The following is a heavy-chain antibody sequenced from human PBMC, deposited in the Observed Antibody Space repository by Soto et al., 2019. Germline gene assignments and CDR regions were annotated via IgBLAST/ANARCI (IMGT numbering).Heavy chain of an antibody. CDR1: GFTFSSYA. Sequence: LRLSCAASGFTFSSYAMHWVRQAPGKGLEWVAVISYDGSNKYYADSVKGRFTISRDNSKNTLYLQMNSLRAEDTAVYYCARDLVRGVIGNWFDPWGQGTLVTVSS. D-gene: IGHD3-10*01. CDR3: ARDLVRGVIGNWFDP. V-gene: IGHV3-30-3*01. CDR2: ISYDGSNK. J-gene: IGHJ5*02.